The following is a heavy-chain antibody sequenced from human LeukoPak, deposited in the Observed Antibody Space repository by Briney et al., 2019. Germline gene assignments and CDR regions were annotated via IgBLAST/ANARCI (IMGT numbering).Heavy chain of an antibody. CDR1: GGSISSSSYY. D-gene: IGHD6-19*01. CDR2: IYYSGST. CDR3: ARCFSSGWYGDY. J-gene: IGHJ4*02. Sequence: SETLSLTCTVSGGSISSSSYYWGWIRQPPGKGLEWIGSIYYSGSTYYNPSLKSRVTISVDTSKNRFSLKLSSVTAADTAVYYCARCFSSGWYGDYWGQGTLVTVSS. V-gene: IGHV4-39*01.